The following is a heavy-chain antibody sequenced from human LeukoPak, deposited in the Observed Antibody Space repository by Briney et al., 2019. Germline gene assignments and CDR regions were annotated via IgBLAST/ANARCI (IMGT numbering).Heavy chain of an antibody. CDR3: ARVRDRYSYGRGYSDY. J-gene: IGHJ4*02. CDR1: GGTFSSYA. D-gene: IGHD5-18*01. V-gene: IGHV1-69*01. CDR2: IIPIFGTA. Sequence: ASVKVSCKASGGTFSSYAISWVRQAPGQGLEWMGGIIPIFGTANYAQKFQGRVTITADESTSTAYMELSSLRSEDTAVYYCARVRDRYSYGRGYSDYWGQGTLVTVSS.